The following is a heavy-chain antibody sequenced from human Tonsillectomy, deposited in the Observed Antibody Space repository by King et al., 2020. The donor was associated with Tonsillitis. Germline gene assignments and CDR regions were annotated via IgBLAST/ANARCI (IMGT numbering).Heavy chain of an antibody. CDR1: GFTFSSYA. V-gene: IGHV3-23*04. CDR2: ISGSGGIT. Sequence: VQLVESGGGLVQRGGSLRLSCAASGFTFSSYAMSWVRQAPGKGLEWVSTISGSGGITYYADSVKGRFTISRDNSKNTLYLQMNSLRAEDTAVYYCAKGGCGFSYCGGDCYSDHWGQGTLITVSS. D-gene: IGHD2-21*02. CDR3: AKGGCGFSYCGGDCYSDH. J-gene: IGHJ5*02.